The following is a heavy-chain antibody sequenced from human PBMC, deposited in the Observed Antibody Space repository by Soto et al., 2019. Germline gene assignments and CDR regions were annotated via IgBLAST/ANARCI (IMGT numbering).Heavy chain of an antibody. J-gene: IGHJ2*01. D-gene: IGHD2-15*01. CDR3: AKIGRRGKRPVSAFLLNRSPDL. V-gene: IGHV4-28*01. Sequence: HPGKGLEWIGYISYSGSTYYNRSLKSRVTMSVDTSKNQFFLDLSSVTAVDTAFFYRAKIGRRGKRPVSAFLLNRSPDL. CDR2: ISYSGST.